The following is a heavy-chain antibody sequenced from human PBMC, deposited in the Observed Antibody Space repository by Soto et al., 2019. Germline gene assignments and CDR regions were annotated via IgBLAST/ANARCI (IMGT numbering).Heavy chain of an antibody. J-gene: IGHJ6*02. D-gene: IGHD5-12*01. Sequence: SETLSLTCTVSGVSISSYYWNWIRQPPGKGLEWIGYIYYSGSTNYNPSLKSRVTISVDTSKNQFSLKLSSVTAADTAVYYCARGPYSGYVGFYYGLDVWGQGTTVTVSS. CDR3: ARGPYSGYVGFYYGLDV. V-gene: IGHV4-59*01. CDR2: IYYSGST. CDR1: GVSISSYY.